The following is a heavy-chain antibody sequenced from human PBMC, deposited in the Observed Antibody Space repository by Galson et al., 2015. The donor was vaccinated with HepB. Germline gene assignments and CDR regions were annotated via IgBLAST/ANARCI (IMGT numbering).Heavy chain of an antibody. Sequence: SLRLSCAASGFTFSSYWMHWVRQAPGKGLVWVSRINSDGSSTSYADSVKGRFTISRDNAKNTLYLQMNSLRAEDTAVYYCARDLHYYDSSGYYYDRGPLDYWGQETLVTVSS. CDR3: ARDLHYYDSSGYYYDRGPLDY. CDR1: GFTFSSYW. J-gene: IGHJ4*02. CDR2: INSDGSST. V-gene: IGHV3-74*01. D-gene: IGHD3-22*01.